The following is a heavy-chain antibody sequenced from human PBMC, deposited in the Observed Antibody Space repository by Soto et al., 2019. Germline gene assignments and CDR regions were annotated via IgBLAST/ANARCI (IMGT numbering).Heavy chain of an antibody. V-gene: IGHV4-59*08. Sequence: QVQLQQSGPGLVKPSETLSLTCTVSSGPSSSHNWGWIRQPPGRGLEWIGYVYYTGGTSYNPSLKGRVTISADTSTNPISLTLSSVTAADTAVYYCVRQGIGNLHGLVDVWGQGTTVSVSS. CDR2: VYYTGGT. D-gene: IGHD1-1*01. CDR3: VRQGIGNLHGLVDV. J-gene: IGHJ6*02. CDR1: SGPSSSHN.